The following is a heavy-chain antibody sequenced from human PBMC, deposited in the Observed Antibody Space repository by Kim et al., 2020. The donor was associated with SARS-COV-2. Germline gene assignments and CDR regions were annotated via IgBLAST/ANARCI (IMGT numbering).Heavy chain of an antibody. D-gene: IGHD3-22*01. J-gene: IGHJ4*02. CDR3: ARSPRGYSYYFDY. Sequence: YADSVKGRFTISRDNSKNTLYLQMSSLRAEDTAVYYCARSPRGYSYYFDYWGQGTLVTVSS. V-gene: IGHV3-30*07.